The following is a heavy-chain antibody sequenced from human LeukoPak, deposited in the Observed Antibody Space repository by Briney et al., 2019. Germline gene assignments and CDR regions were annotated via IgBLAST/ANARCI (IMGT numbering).Heavy chain of an antibody. CDR2: IYHTEST. Sequence: SETLSLTCTVSGGSISSSRYYWGWIRQPPGKGLEWIGNIYHTESTYNNPSLKSRVTISVGTSKNQFSLKLSSVTAADTAVYLCARGSVYSSSSVFPPFDYWGQGTLVTVSS. V-gene: IGHV4-39*07. CDR1: GGSISSSRYY. CDR3: ARGSVYSSSSVFPPFDY. J-gene: IGHJ4*02. D-gene: IGHD6-6*01.